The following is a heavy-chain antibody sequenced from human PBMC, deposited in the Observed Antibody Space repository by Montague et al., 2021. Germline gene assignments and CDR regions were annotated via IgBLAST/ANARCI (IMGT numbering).Heavy chain of an antibody. CDR2: IYSSGSAGGTT. V-gene: IGHV4-59*13. D-gene: IGHD5-18*01. Sequence: SETLSLTCTVSGGSISSFYWSWIRQPPEKGLELIAYIYSSGSAGGTTTYNPSLKSRVTTSVDPSKNQLSLQLTSVTTADKSVYYCARGRGDSYVAFDFWGQGTLITVSS. CDR3: ARGRGDSYVAFDF. J-gene: IGHJ4*02. CDR1: GGSISSFY.